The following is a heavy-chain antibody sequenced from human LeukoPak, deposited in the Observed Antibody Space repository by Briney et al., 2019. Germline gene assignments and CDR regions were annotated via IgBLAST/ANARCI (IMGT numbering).Heavy chain of an antibody. CDR1: GHTFTGHY. D-gene: IGHD6-13*01. J-gene: IGHJ4*02. V-gene: IGHV1-2*02. CDR2: INPNSGDT. CDR3: ARARSSWDQLDY. Sequence: ASVKVSCKASGHTFTGHYIHWVRQAPGQGLEWMGWINPNSGDTRYAQKFQGRVTITRDTSISTAYMDMSRLRSDDTAVYYCARARSSWDQLDYWGQGTLVTVSS.